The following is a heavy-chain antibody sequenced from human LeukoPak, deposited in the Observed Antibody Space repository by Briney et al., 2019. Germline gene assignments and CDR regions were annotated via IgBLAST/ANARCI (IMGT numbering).Heavy chain of an antibody. V-gene: IGHV4-59*11. D-gene: IGHD1-26*01. CDR1: GGSISSHY. CDR2: IYFSGST. CDR3: ARDWELPSGYYYAVDV. J-gene: IGHJ6*02. Sequence: SETLSLTCTVSGGSISSHYWSWIRQPPGKGLEWIGYIYFSGSTTYNPSLKSRVTISVDTSKNQFSLKLSSVTAADTAVYYCARDWELPSGYYYAVDVWGRGTTVTVSS.